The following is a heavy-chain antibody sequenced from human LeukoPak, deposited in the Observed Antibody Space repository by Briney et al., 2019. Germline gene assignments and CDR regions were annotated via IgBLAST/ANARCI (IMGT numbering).Heavy chain of an antibody. J-gene: IGHJ4*02. CDR3: ARVGQRFLEWLYLAEGVGLYYFDY. CDR1: GGTFSSYA. Sequence: GASVKVSCKASGGTFSSYAIGWVRQAPGQGLEWMGGIIPIFGTANYAQKFQGRVTITADESTSTAYMELSSLRSEDTAVYYCARVGQRFLEWLYLAEGVGLYYFDYWGQGTLVTVSS. CDR2: IIPIFGTA. D-gene: IGHD3-3*01. V-gene: IGHV1-69*13.